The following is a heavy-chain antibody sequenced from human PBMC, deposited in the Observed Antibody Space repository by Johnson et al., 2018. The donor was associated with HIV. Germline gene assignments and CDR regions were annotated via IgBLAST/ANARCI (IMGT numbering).Heavy chain of an antibody. CDR1: GFTFSSYD. V-gene: IGHV3-13*01. J-gene: IGHJ3*02. CDR3: AREAGSGSYSPWRPDAFDI. CDR2: IGTAGDT. Sequence: VQLVESGGGLVQPGGSLRLSCAASGFTFSSYDMHWVRQGTGKGLEWVSAIGTAGDTYYPGSVKGRFTISRENAKNSLYLQMNSLRAEVTALYYCAREAGSGSYSPWRPDAFDIWGQGKWSPSLQ. D-gene: IGHD3-10*01.